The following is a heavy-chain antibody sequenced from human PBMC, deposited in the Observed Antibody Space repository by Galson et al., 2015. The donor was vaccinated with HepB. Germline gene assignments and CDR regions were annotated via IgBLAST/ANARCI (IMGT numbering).Heavy chain of an antibody. CDR2: INPNSGGT. J-gene: IGHJ3*02. D-gene: IGHD6-13*01. V-gene: IGHV1-2*04. Sequence: SVKVSCKASGYTFTGYYMHWVRQAPGQGLEWMGWINPNSGGTNYAQKFQGWVTMTRDTSISTAYMELSRLRSDDTAVYYCARLAAAGTGAFDIWGQGTMVTVSS. CDR1: GYTFTGYY. CDR3: ARLAAAGTGAFDI.